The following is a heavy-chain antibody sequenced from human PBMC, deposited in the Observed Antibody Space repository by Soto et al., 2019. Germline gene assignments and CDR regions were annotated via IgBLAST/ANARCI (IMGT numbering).Heavy chain of an antibody. J-gene: IGHJ6*02. CDR3: AGGRDIVVVVAASYYGMDV. D-gene: IGHD2-15*01. CDR1: GGTFSSYA. Sequence: QVQLVQSGAEVKKPGSSVKVSCKASGGTFSSYAISWVRQAPGQGLEWMGGIIPIFGTANYAQKFQGRVTIPADESTSTAYMELSSLRSEDTAVYYCAGGRDIVVVVAASYYGMDVWGQGTTGTVSS. V-gene: IGHV1-69*01. CDR2: IIPIFGTA.